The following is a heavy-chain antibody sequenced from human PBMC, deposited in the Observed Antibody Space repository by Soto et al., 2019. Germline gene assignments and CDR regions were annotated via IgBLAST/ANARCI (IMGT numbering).Heavy chain of an antibody. CDR3: TRRDHDFLPGPIRFDP. V-gene: IGHV3-73*02. CDR1: GFTFSASA. CDR2: IRSRTNSYAT. Sequence: EVQLVESGGGLVQPGGSLKLSCAASGFTFSASAMHWVRQASGKGLEWVGRIRSRTNSYATSYGASVKGRFTISRDDSKNTAYLQMNSLKAEDTAVYYCTRRDHDFLPGPIRFDPWGQGTLVTVSS. J-gene: IGHJ5*02. D-gene: IGHD3-9*01.